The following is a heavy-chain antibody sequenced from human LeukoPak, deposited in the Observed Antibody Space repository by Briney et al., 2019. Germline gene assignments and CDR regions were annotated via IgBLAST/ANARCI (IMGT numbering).Heavy chain of an antibody. CDR2: TRNRGDSYST. CDR1: GFTFSESY. Sequence: GGSLRLSCAASGFTFSESYMDWVRQAPGKGLEWVGLTRNRGDSYSTEYAASVKGRFTISRDDSKNSLYLQMNSLKTEDTAVYYCAKEYYYGMHVWGQGTTVTVSS. V-gene: IGHV3-72*01. CDR3: AKEYYYGMHV. J-gene: IGHJ6*02.